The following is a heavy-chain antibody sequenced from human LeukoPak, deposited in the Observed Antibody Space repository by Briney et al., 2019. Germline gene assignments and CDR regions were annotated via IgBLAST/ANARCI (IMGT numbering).Heavy chain of an antibody. CDR1: GYTFTGYY. Sequence: ASVKVSCKASGYTFTGYYLHWVRQAPGQGLEWMGWINPNSGDSNYAQIFQGRVTMIRDTSISTAYMELSRLRSDDTAVYYCARSDGFSGYSSLGDSWGQGTLVTVSS. V-gene: IGHV1-2*02. J-gene: IGHJ5*01. CDR2: INPNSGDS. D-gene: IGHD3-22*01. CDR3: ARSDGFSGYSSLGDS.